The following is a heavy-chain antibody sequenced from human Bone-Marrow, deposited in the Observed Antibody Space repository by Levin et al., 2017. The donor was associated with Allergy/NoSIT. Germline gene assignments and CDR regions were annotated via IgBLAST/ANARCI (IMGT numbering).Heavy chain of an antibody. CDR1: GFTFSSYS. Sequence: GGSLRLSCAASGFTFSSYSMNWVRQAPGKGLEWVSSISSSSSYIYYADSVKGRFTISRDNAKNSLYLQMNSLRAEDTAVYYCAREWYYYDSSGYPGVDYWGQGTLVTVSS. D-gene: IGHD3-22*01. J-gene: IGHJ4*02. CDR3: AREWYYYDSSGYPGVDY. V-gene: IGHV3-21*01. CDR2: ISSSSSYI.